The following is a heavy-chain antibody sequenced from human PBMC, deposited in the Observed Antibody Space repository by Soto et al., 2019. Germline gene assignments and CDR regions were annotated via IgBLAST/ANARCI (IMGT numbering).Heavy chain of an antibody. D-gene: IGHD6-19*01. CDR3: ANQQASSSRWYDNWFDP. CDR1: GFTFSSYA. J-gene: IGHJ5*02. Sequence: EVQLLESGGGLVQPGGSLRLSCAASGFTFSSYAMSWVRQAPGKGLEWVSAISGSGGSTYYADSVKGRFTISRDNSKNTLYLQMNSLRAEDPAVYYCANQQASSSRWYDNWFDPWGQGTLVTVSS. CDR2: ISGSGGST. V-gene: IGHV3-23*01.